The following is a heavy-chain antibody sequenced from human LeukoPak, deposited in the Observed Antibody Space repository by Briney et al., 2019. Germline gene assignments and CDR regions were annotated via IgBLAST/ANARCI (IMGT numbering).Heavy chain of an antibody. V-gene: IGHV3-30-3*01. CDR1: GFTFSSYA. D-gene: IGHD3-10*01. J-gene: IGHJ5*02. CDR3: ARGLYYGSGSPIFDP. CDR2: ISYDGSNK. Sequence: GGALRLSCAASGFTFSSYAMHWVRQAPGKGLEWVAVISYDGSNKYYADSVKGRFTISRDNSKNTLYLQMNSLRAEDTAVYYCARGLYYGSGSPIFDPWGQGTLVTVSS.